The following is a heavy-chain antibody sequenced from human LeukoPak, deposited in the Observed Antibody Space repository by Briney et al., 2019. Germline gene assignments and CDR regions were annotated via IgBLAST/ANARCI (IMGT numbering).Heavy chain of an antibody. D-gene: IGHD5-12*01. Sequence: SETLSLTCTVSGGSISSYYWSWIRQPAGKGLEWIGRIYTSGSTNYSPSLKSRVTMSVDTSKNQFSLKLSSVTAADTAVYYCARDLSGYDSGENWFDPWGQGTLVTVSS. CDR1: GGSISSYY. CDR2: IYTSGST. CDR3: ARDLSGYDSGENWFDP. V-gene: IGHV4-4*07. J-gene: IGHJ5*02.